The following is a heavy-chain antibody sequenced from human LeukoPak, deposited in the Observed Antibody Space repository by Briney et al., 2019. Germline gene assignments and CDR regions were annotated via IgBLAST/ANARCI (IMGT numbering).Heavy chain of an antibody. CDR2: IYYSGST. Sequence: PSETLSLTCTVSGGSISSYYWSWIRQPPGKGLEWIGYIYYSGSTNYNPSLKSRVTISVDTSKNQLSLKLSSVTAADTAVYYCARDYYGSGSYYTSWFDPWGQGTLVTVSS. D-gene: IGHD3-10*01. CDR3: ARDYYGSGSYYTSWFDP. V-gene: IGHV4-59*01. J-gene: IGHJ5*02. CDR1: GGSISSYY.